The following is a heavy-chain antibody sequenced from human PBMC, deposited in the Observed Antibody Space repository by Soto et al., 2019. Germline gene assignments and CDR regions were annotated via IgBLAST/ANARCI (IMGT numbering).Heavy chain of an antibody. CDR1: GFTFSSYA. D-gene: IGHD2-2*01. CDR3: AKSSIVVVPAALDY. V-gene: IGHV3-23*01. Sequence: PGGSLRLSCAASGFTFSSYAMSWVRQAPGEGLEWVSAISGSGGSTYYADSVKGRFTISRDNSKNTLYLQMNSLRAEDTAVYYCAKSSIVVVPAALDYWCQGSLVTVSS. J-gene: IGHJ4*02. CDR2: ISGSGGST.